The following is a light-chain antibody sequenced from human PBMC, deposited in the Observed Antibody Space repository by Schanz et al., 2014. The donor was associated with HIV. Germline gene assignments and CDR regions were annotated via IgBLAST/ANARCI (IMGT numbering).Light chain of an antibody. CDR1: SSNIGAGFD. J-gene: IGLJ1*01. CDR2: GNS. Sequence: QSVLTQPPSVSGAPGQRVTISCTGSSSNIGAGFDVHWYQQLPGTAPKLLIYGNSNRPSGVPDRFSGSKSVNSASLAITGLQAEDEADYYCSSCTGSNTYVFGTGTKLTVL. CDR3: SSCTGSNTYV. V-gene: IGLV1-40*01.